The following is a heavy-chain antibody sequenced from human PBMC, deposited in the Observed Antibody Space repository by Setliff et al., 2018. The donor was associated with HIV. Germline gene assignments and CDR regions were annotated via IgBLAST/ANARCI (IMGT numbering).Heavy chain of an antibody. CDR1: GYDFSNYW. CDR3: VRDQIGDVKVDGTWGT. D-gene: IGHD1-7*01. V-gene: IGHV5-51*01. CDR2: FYPGDSDI. Sequence: GESLKISCKASGYDFSNYWSGQWIAWVRQMPGKGLEWMGKFYPGDSDIRYSPSFEGQVTMSVDNSISTAYLQWSSLKASDTAMYYCVRDQIGDVKVDGTWGTWGRGTLVTVSS. J-gene: IGHJ5*02.